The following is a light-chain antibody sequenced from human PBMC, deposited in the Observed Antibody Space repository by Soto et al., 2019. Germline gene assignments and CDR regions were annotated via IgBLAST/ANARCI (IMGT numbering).Light chain of an antibody. CDR1: SLLRSYD. J-gene: IGLJ3*02. CDR2: VNSDGIH. V-gene: IGLV4-69*01. Sequence: QPVLTQSPSASASLGASVKLTCTLSSLLRSYDIAWLQQQPEKGPRYLMKVNSDGIHTKGDGIPDRFSGSSSGAERYLTISSLQSEDEADYYCQTWGTGYWVFGGGTKLTVL. CDR3: QTWGTGYWV.